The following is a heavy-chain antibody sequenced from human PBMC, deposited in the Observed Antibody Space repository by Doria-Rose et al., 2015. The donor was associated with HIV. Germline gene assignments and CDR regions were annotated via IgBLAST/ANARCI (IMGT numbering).Heavy chain of an antibody. J-gene: IGHJ4*02. CDR1: GVSLSSPGMG. Sequence: QITLKESGPVLVKPTETLTLTCTVSGVSLSSPGMGVSWIRQPPGQALEWLAIIFSDDERSYKTSLKSRLIISRGTSKSQVVLTMTDMDPVDTATYHCARIKSSRWYHKYYFDFWGQGTLVIVSA. D-gene: IGHD6-13*01. CDR2: IFSDDER. V-gene: IGHV2-26*01. CDR3: ARIKSSRWYHKYYFDF.